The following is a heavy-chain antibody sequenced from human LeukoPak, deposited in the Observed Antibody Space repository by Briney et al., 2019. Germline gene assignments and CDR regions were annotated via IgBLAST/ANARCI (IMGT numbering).Heavy chain of an antibody. CDR2: ISGDGDNA. D-gene: IGHD5-12*01. Sequence: GGSLRLSCTASGFTFTNYNTNWVRQAPGKGLEWVSVISGDGDNAYYADSVEGRFTVSRDNSKNTMYLQMNSLRAEDTAFYYCARDGGWLRPSDFGDWGQGTLVTVSS. CDR1: GFTFTNYN. CDR3: ARDGGWLRPSDFGD. J-gene: IGHJ4*02. V-gene: IGHV3-23*01.